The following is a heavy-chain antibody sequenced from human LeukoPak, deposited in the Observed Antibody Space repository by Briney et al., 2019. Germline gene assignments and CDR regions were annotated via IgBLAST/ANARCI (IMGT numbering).Heavy chain of an antibody. CDR3: AREGTERANDAFDI. V-gene: IGHV3-30*03. CDR2: TSYGVNDN. CDR1: GFTFSSYW. J-gene: IGHJ3*02. Sequence: GGSLRLSCAASGFTFSSYWMHWIRQAPGKGLEWVAITSYGVNDNYYADSVKGRFTISRDNSRNTFYLQMNSLTPEDTAMYYCAREGTERANDAFDIWGQGTMVIVSS.